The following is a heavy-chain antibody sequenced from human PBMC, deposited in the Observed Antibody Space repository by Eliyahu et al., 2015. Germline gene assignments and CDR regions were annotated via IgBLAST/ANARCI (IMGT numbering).Heavy chain of an antibody. CDR1: GFPFSTAW. D-gene: IGHD3-16*02. V-gene: IGHV3-15*01. J-gene: IGHJ4*02. CDR2: IKSKTDGGTT. CDR3: TTDRSWGSYRDFDY. Sequence: EVQLVESGGGLVKPGGSLRLSCAASGFPFSTAWMSWVRQAPGKGLEWVGRIKSKTDGGTTDYAAPVKGRFTISRDDSKNTLYLQMNSLKTEDTAVYYCTTDRSWGSYRDFDYWGQGTLVTVSS.